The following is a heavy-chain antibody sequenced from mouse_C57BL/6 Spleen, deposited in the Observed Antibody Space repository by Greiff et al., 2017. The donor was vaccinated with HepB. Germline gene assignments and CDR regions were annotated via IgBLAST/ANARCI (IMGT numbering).Heavy chain of an antibody. J-gene: IGHJ4*01. Sequence: VKVVESGPGLVAPSQSLSITCTVSGFSLTSYGVDWVRQPPGKGLEWLGVIWGGGSTNYNSALMSRLSISKDNSKSQVFLKMNSLQTDDTAMYYCAKRTTEGYYAMDYWGQGTSVTVSS. D-gene: IGHD1-1*01. CDR3: AKRTTEGYYAMDY. V-gene: IGHV2-9*01. CDR1: GFSLTSYG. CDR2: IWGGGST.